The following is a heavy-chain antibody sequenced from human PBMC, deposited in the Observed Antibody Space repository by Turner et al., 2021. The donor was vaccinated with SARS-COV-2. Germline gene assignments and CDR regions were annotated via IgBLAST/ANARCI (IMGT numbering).Heavy chain of an antibody. CDR3: AREDDFWSGYHHYGMDV. Sequence: EVQLVESGGGLVKPGGSLRLSCAASGFTFSSYSMNWVSQAPGKGLEWVSSISSTSSYIYYADSVKGRFTISRDNAKNSLYLQMNSLRAEDTAVYYCAREDDFWSGYHHYGMDVWGQGTTVTVSS. CDR1: GFTFSSYS. CDR2: ISSTSSYI. V-gene: IGHV3-21*01. J-gene: IGHJ6*02. D-gene: IGHD3-3*01.